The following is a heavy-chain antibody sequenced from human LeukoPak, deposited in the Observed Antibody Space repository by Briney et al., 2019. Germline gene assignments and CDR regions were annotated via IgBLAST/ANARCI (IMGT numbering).Heavy chain of an antibody. D-gene: IGHD6-13*01. Sequence: SQTLSLTCTVSRGSTSSSSHYWGWIRQPPGKGLEWIGSIYYSGSTFYKPSLTSRVTMSVDTSKNQFSLQLSSVTAADTAMYYCARHRIVAADKGPLDYWGQGTLVTVSS. CDR2: IYYSGST. V-gene: IGHV4-39*01. CDR1: RGSTSSSSHY. CDR3: ARHRIVAADKGPLDY. J-gene: IGHJ4*02.